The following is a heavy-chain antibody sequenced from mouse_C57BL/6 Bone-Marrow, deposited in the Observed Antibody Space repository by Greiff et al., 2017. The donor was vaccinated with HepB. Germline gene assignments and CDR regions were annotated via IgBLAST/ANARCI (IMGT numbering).Heavy chain of an antibody. CDR1: GFTFSSYA. J-gene: IGHJ2*01. Sequence: EVQLVESGEGLVKPGGSLKLSCAASGFTFSSYAMSWVRQTPEKRLEWVATISDGGSYTYYPDNVKGRFTISRDNAKNNLYLQMSHLKSEDTAMYYCARDNYWGQGTTLTVSS. CDR2: ISDGGSYT. CDR3: ARDNY. V-gene: IGHV5-4*01.